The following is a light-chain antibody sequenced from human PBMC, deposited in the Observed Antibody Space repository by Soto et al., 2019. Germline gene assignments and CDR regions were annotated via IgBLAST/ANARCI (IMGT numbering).Light chain of an antibody. CDR1: GSDVGGYNY. CDR2: EVS. V-gene: IGLV2-8*01. Sequence: QSALTQPPSASGSPGQSVTISCTGTGSDVGGYNYVSWYQQHPGKAPKVMIYEVSKRPSGVPDRFSGSKSGNTASLTVSGLQAEDEADYYCSSYAGSNLVFGGGTKVTVL. CDR3: SSYAGSNLV. J-gene: IGLJ2*01.